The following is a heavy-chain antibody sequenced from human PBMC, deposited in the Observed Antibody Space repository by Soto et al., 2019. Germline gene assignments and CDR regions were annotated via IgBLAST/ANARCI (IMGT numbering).Heavy chain of an antibody. Sequence: EVQLVESGGGLVQPGGSLRLSCAASGFTVSSNYMSWVRQAPGKGLEWVSVIYSGGTTYYADSVKGRFTISRDNSKNTLYLQMNSLRAEDTAVYYCARNGDSSDYRGWFDPWGQGTLVTDS. CDR3: ARNGDSSDYRGWFDP. D-gene: IGHD3-22*01. CDR2: IYSGGTT. V-gene: IGHV3-66*01. J-gene: IGHJ5*02. CDR1: GFTVSSNY.